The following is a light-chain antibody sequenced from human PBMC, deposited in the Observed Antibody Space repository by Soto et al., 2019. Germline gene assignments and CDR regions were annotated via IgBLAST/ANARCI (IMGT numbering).Light chain of an antibody. CDR1: QSVPRN. V-gene: IGKV3-20*01. CDR3: QQYVSSAIT. J-gene: IGKJ5*01. CDR2: DAS. Sequence: ELVLIQYTASLAVSPGNRSTRSCRAGQSVPRNLAWYQQRAGKAPRLLIYDASSRATGIPERFSGSGSGTDFTLTISRLEPEDFELYYCQQYVSSAITFGQGTRLEIK.